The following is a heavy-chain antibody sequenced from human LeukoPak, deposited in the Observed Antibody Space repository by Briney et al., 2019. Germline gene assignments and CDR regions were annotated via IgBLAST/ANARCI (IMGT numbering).Heavy chain of an antibody. Sequence: SETLSLTCTVSGGSISSSSYYWGWIRQPPGKGLEWIGEVSPGGSTRYNPSLRSRVTISLDTSRSRFSLRLSSVTAADTGVYYCARDGGTRLGFDPWGQGTLVTVSS. CDR3: ARDGGTRLGFDP. CDR2: VSPGGST. V-gene: IGHV4-39*07. D-gene: IGHD3-16*01. J-gene: IGHJ5*02. CDR1: GGSISSSSYY.